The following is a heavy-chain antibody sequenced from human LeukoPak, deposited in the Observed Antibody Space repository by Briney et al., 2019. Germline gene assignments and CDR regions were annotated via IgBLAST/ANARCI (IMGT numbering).Heavy chain of an antibody. CDR1: GFTVSSNY. V-gene: IGHV3-66*01. D-gene: IGHD2-2*01. Sequence: GGSLRLSCAASGFTVSSNYMSWVRQAPGKGLEWVSVIYSGGSTYYADSVKGRFTISRDNSKNTLYLQMNSLRAEDTAVYYCARAIYCSSTSCFLRPPPPDYWGQGTPVTVSS. CDR3: ARAIYCSSTSCFLRPPPPDY. J-gene: IGHJ4*02. CDR2: IYSGGST.